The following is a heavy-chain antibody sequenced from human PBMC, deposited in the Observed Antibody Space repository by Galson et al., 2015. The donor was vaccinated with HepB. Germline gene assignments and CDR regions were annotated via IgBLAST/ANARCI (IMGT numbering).Heavy chain of an antibody. V-gene: IGHV1-58*01. Sequence: SVKVSCKASGFTFTSSAVQWVRQARGQRLEWIGWIVVGSGNTNYAQKFQERVTITRDMSTSTAYMELSSLRSEDTAVYYCAAGGEYCSSTSCPLGYWGQGTLVTVSS. CDR3: AAGGEYCSSTSCPLGY. J-gene: IGHJ4*02. CDR2: IVVGSGNT. D-gene: IGHD2-2*01. CDR1: GFTFTSSA.